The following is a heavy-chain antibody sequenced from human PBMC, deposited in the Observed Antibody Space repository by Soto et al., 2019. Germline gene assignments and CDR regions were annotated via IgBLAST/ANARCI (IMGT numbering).Heavy chain of an antibody. D-gene: IGHD2-2*02. CDR1: GSTFTSYY. J-gene: IGHJ4*02. Sequence: ASVKVSSKASGSTFTSYYLNWVRQAPGQGLEWLGIIHPSGGSTSYAQKFQGRVTMTRDTSTSTVYMELSSLRSEDTAVYYCARGDSDCSSTSGDTCADPVVGAIDYWGEAFLVTVTS. CDR2: IHPSGGST. CDR3: ARGDSDCSSTSGDTCADPVVGAIDY. V-gene: IGHV1-46*01.